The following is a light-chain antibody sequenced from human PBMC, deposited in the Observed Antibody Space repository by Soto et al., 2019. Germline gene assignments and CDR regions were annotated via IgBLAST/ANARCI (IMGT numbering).Light chain of an antibody. J-gene: IGLJ3*02. CDR2: EVS. Sequence: QSALTQPASVSGSPGQSITISCTGTSIDVGGYNYVSWYQQHPGKAPKLIIYEVSNRPSGVSNRFSGSKSGNTASLTISGLQAEDEADYYCSSYTTSSTHWVFGGGTKVTVL. CDR3: SSYTTSSTHWV. V-gene: IGLV2-14*01. CDR1: SIDVGGYNY.